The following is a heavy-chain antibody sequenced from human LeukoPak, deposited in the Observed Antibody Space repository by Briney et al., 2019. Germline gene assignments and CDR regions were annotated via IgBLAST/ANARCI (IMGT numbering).Heavy chain of an antibody. D-gene: IGHD4-17*01. Sequence: GAAVKVFCKASGYPFDNFGLTWVRQAPGHGLEWMGWISAYNGNTHHAQKFRDRLTLTTATSTSTAYLELRSLKSDDTAVYYCARDRVGGDLTGESLYWGQGTLVTVSS. CDR1: GYPFDNFG. J-gene: IGHJ4*02. CDR2: ISAYNGNT. CDR3: ARDRVGGDLTGESLY. V-gene: IGHV1-18*01.